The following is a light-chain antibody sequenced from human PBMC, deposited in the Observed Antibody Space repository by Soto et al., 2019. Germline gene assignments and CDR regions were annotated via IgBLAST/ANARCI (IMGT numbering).Light chain of an antibody. V-gene: IGLV2-14*01. CDR2: EVS. CDR3: RSYTSSSTLV. J-gene: IGLJ1*01. Sequence: QSALTQPASVSGSPGQSITISCTGTSSDVGAYNYVSWYQQHPGKAPKLMMYEVSNRPSGVSKRFSGSKSGNTASLTISGLQAEYEADYYCRSYTSSSTLVFGTGTKLTVL. CDR1: SSDVGAYNY.